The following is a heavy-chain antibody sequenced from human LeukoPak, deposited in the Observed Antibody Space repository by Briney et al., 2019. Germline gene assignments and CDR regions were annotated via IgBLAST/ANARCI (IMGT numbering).Heavy chain of an antibody. Sequence: GASVKVSCKASGYTFTGYYMHWVRQAPEQGLEWMGWINPNSGDTIYAQKFQGRVTMTRDTSISIVYMELSRLRSDDTAVYYCARARYQLLSTWFDPWGQGTLVTVSS. CDR3: ARARYQLLSTWFDP. V-gene: IGHV1-2*02. D-gene: IGHD2-2*01. J-gene: IGHJ5*02. CDR1: GYTFTGYY. CDR2: INPNSGDT.